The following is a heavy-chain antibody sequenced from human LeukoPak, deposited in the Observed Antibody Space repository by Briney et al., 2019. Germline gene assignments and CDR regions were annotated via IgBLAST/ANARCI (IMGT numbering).Heavy chain of an antibody. CDR3: AREEAATIKY. J-gene: IGHJ4*02. V-gene: IGHV3-74*01. CDR2: INSDGSST. Sequence: PGGSLRLSCAASGFTFSSYWMHWVRHAPGKGLVWVSRINSDGSSTSYADSVKGRSTTSTDNAKNTLFLQMNSLRAEDTAVYYCAREEAATIKYWGQGTLVAVSS. D-gene: IGHD5-12*01. CDR1: GFTFSSYW.